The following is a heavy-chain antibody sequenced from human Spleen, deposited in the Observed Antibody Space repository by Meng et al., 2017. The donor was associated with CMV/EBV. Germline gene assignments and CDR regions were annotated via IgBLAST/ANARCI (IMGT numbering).Heavy chain of an antibody. CDR2: IRYDGSEK. CDR3: AKDRAGSYSLDWYFDL. V-gene: IGHV3-30*02. CDR1: GFTFSIYA. D-gene: IGHD1-26*01. J-gene: IGHJ2*01. Sequence: GGSLRLSCAASGFTFSIYAMHWVRQAPGKGLEWVAFIRYDGSEKYYTDSMRGRFTISRDNSKNTVYLQMSSLRAEDTALYYCAKDRAGSYSLDWYFDLWGRGTLVTVSS.